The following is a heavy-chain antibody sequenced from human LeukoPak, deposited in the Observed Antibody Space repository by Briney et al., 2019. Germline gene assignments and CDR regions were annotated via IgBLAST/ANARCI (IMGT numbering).Heavy chain of an antibody. CDR3: TRAPRIAARPSGSLWSGYHYYYYMDV. Sequence: PGGSLRLSCTASGFTFGDYAMSWVRQAPGKGLEWVGFTRSKAYSGTTEYAASVKGRFTISRDDSNSIAYLQMNSLKTEDTAVYYCTRAPRIAARPSGSLWSGYHYYYYMDVWGKGTTVTVSS. D-gene: IGHD6-6*01. CDR1: GFTFGDYA. V-gene: IGHV3-49*04. J-gene: IGHJ6*03. CDR2: TRSKAYSGTT.